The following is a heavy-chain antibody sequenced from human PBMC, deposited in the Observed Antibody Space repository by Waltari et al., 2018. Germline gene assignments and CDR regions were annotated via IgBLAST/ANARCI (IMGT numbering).Heavy chain of an antibody. D-gene: IGHD3-22*01. Sequence: QVQLQQWGAGLLKPSETLSLTCAVYGGSFSGYYWSWVRQAPGKGLEWVSYISSSMSTIYYADSGKGRFTISRDNAKNSLYLQMNSLRAEDTAVYYCARDDYESDFDYWGQGTLVTVSS. CDR1: GGSFSGYY. CDR3: ARDDYESDFDY. CDR2: ISSSMSTI. V-gene: IGHV3-11*04. J-gene: IGHJ4*02.